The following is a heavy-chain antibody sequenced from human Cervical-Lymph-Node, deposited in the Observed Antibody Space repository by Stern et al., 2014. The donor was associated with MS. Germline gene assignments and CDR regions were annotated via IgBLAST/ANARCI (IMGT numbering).Heavy chain of an antibody. V-gene: IGHV3-9*01. CDR2: IDWNSGRI. CDR1: GFIFYDYA. J-gene: IGHJ4*02. Sequence: EVQLVQSGGGLVQPGKSLRLSCVGSGFIFYDYAMHWVRQVPGKAPEWISGIDWNSGRILYADSVKGRFTTSRDNAKNSLYLQMNSLRAEDTALYYCARVRVGANDFWGQGTLVTVSS. D-gene: IGHD1-26*01. CDR3: ARVRVGANDF.